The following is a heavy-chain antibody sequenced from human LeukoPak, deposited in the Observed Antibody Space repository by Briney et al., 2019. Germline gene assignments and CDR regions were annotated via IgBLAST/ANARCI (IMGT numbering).Heavy chain of an antibody. J-gene: IGHJ3*02. CDR3: ARASSGDRGNDAFDI. CDR1: GFTFSDYS. CDR2: ISDDSVYI. V-gene: IGHV3-21*01. Sequence: GGSLRLSCAASGFTFSDYSMSWVRQAPGKGLEWVSSISDDSVYIYYADSVEGRFTISRDNAKNSLYLQMNSLRAEDTAVYYCARASSGDRGNDAFDIWGQGTMVRLF. D-gene: IGHD7-27*01.